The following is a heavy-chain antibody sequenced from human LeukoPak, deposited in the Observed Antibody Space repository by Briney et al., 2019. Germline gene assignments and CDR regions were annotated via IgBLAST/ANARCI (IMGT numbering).Heavy chain of an antibody. CDR2: ISYDGSNK. CDR1: GFTFSSYG. D-gene: IGHD4-17*01. CDR3: AKNGDYFDY. Sequence: GGSLRLSCAASGFTFSSYGMHRVRQAPGKGLEWVAVISYDGSNKYYADSVKGRFTISRDNSKNTLYLQMNSLRAEDTAVYYCAKNGDYFDYWGQGTLVTVSS. J-gene: IGHJ4*02. V-gene: IGHV3-30*18.